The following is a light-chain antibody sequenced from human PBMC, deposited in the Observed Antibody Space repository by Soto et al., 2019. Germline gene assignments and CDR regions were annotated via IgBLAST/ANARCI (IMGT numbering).Light chain of an antibody. V-gene: IGLV1-51*01. J-gene: IGLJ2*01. Sequence: QSVLTQPPSVSAAPGQKVTISCSGSSSNIGNNYVSWYQQVPGTAPKVLIYDNNKRPSGILDRFSGSKSGTSATLGITGLQTGDEADYYCGTWDSSLSAVVFGGGTKVTVL. CDR3: GTWDSSLSAVV. CDR1: SSNIGNNY. CDR2: DNN.